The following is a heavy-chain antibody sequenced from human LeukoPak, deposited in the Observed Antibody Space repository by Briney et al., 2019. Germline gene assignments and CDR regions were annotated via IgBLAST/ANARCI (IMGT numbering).Heavy chain of an antibody. Sequence: GGSLRLSCAPSGFTFSGYAMAWVRQAPKKGLEWVSAISGSGVNTYYADSVKGRSTISRDNSKNTLYLQMNSLRAEDTAVYYCAKEDIATRGEYYFDYWGQGTLVTVSS. CDR3: AKEDIATRGEYYFDY. D-gene: IGHD6-6*01. J-gene: IGHJ4*02. CDR1: GFTFSGYA. CDR2: ISGSGVNT. V-gene: IGHV3-23*01.